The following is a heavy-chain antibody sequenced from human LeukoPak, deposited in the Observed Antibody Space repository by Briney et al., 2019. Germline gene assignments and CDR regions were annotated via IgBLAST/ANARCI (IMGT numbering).Heavy chain of an antibody. J-gene: IGHJ6*03. CDR2: IYYSGST. CDR1: GGSISSYY. Sequence: KASETLSLTCTVSGGSISSYYWSWIRQPPGKGLEWIGYIYYSGSTNYNPSLKSRVTISVDTSKNQFSLKLSSVTAADTAVYYCARGEAQTYYYYYYYMDVWGKGTTVTVSS. CDR3: ARGEAQTYYYYYYYMDV. V-gene: IGHV4-59*01.